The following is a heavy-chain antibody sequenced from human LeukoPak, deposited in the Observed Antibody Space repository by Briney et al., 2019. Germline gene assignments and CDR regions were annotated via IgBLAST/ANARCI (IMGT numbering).Heavy chain of an antibody. CDR3: AREAYFDY. CDR1: GFTFSTYS. V-gene: IGHV3-66*01. Sequence: PGGSLRLSCAASGFTFSTYSMNWVRQAPGKGLEWVSVIYSGGSTFYADSVKGRFTISRDNSKNTLYLQMNSLRAEDTAVYYCAREAYFDYWGQGTLVTVSS. CDR2: IYSGGST. J-gene: IGHJ4*02.